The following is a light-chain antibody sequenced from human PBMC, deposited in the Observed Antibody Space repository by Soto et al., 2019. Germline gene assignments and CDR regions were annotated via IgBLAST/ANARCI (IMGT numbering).Light chain of an antibody. CDR1: GSDVGGYDY. CDR3: SSYSSTTTLVL. Sequence: QSVLTQPASVSGSPGQSITISCTGGGSDVGGYDYVSWYQHHPGKAPKLLIYEVTNRPSGVSNRFSGSKSGSTASLTISGLQTEDEADYFCSSYSSTTTLVLFGGGTKLTVL. CDR2: EVT. J-gene: IGLJ2*01. V-gene: IGLV2-14*01.